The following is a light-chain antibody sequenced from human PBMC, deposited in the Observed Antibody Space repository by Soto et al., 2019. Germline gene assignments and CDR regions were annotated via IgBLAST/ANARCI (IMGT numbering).Light chain of an antibody. CDR2: DAS. V-gene: IGKV1-5*01. CDR1: QTISGW. CDR3: QQTLSVPRT. J-gene: IGKJ1*01. Sequence: DIQMTQSPSTLSASVGDTVTITCRASQTISGWLAWYQQRPGKAPNLLIFDASTLQRGVPSRFSGSTTGTDFTLTITGLQPEDSATYYYQQTLSVPRTVGLGTKVDIK.